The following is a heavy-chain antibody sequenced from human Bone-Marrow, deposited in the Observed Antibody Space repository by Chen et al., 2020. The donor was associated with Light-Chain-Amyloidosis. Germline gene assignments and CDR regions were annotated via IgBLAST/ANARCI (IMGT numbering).Heavy chain of an antibody. Sequence: EVQLVETGGDLIQPGKSLRLSCAASGFIVTTNYMNWVRQAPGKGLEWVSIIYSGGTTEYADSVKGRFTISRDNSKSTLYLQMNSLRAGDTAVYFCTRKGGYFDFWGQGSLVTVSS. V-gene: IGHV3-53*02. CDR3: TRKGGYFDF. J-gene: IGHJ4*02. CDR1: GFIVTTNY. D-gene: IGHD3-10*01. CDR2: IYSGGTT.